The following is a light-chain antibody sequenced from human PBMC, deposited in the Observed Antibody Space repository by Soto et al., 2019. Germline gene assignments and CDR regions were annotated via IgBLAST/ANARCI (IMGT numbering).Light chain of an antibody. CDR1: FSDIAVFNY. CDR2: QVT. V-gene: IGLV2-14*01. Sequence: QSALAQPPSVSGSPGQSITISCTGSFSDIAVFNYVSWYQRYPGRAPKLLIYQVTSRASGVSHRFSGSKSGNTASLTISGLQPEDEAEYYCNSYSSTNFYVFGTGTKVNV. J-gene: IGLJ1*01. CDR3: NSYSSTNFYV.